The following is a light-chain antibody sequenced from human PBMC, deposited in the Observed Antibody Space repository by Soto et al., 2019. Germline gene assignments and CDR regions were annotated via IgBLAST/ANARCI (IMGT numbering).Light chain of an antibody. CDR3: QQYNSYSL. CDR1: QSISTW. J-gene: IGKJ3*01. Sequence: DIQMTQSPSTLSASVGDRVIITCRTSQSISTWLAWYQQKPGKAPKLLIYKASSLESGVPSRFSGSGSGTEFTLTISSLQPDDFATYYCQQYNSYSLFGPGTKVDI. CDR2: KAS. V-gene: IGKV1-5*03.